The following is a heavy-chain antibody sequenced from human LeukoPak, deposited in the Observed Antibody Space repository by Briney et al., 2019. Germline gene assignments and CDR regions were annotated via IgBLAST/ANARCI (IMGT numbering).Heavy chain of an antibody. CDR1: GFTFSSYS. J-gene: IGHJ4*02. V-gene: IGHV3-21*01. D-gene: IGHD2-8*02. CDR3: AKAHSHYCTGSTCYSDY. CDR2: ISSSSSYI. Sequence: PGGSLRLSCAASGFTFSSYSMNWVRQAPGKGLEWVSSISSSSSYIYYADSVKGRFTISRDNSKNTLYLQMNSLRAEDTAVYYCAKAHSHYCTGSTCYSDYWGQGTLVSVSS.